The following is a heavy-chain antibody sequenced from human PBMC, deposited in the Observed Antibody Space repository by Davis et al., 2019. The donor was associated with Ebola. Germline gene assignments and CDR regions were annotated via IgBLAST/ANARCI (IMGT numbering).Heavy chain of an antibody. Sequence: SETLSLTCAVYGGSFSGYYWSWIRQPPGKGLEWIGEINHSGSTNYNPSLKSRVIISVDTSKNQFSLKLSSVTAADTAVYYCARVGSRNVQGVTMKYWGQGTLVTVFS. V-gene: IGHV4-34*01. CDR3: ARVGSRNVQGVTMKY. D-gene: IGHD3-10*02. CDR1: GGSFSGYY. J-gene: IGHJ4*02. CDR2: INHSGST.